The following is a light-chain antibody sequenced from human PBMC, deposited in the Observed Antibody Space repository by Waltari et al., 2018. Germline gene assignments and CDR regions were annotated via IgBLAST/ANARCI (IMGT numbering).Light chain of an antibody. J-gene: IGKJ4*01. V-gene: IGKV3-11*01. CDR2: DAS. CDR3: QQRRNWPLT. Sequence: EIVLTQSPATLSLSPGERATLSCRASHSVNWYLAWYQQRPGQAPRLLIYDASNRATGIPARFSGSGSETDFTLTISSLEPEDSEVYYCQQRRNWPLTFGGGTKVEIK. CDR1: HSVNWY.